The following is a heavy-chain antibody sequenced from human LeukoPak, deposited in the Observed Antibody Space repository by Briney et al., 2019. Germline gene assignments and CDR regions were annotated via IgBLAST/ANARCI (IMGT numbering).Heavy chain of an antibody. D-gene: IGHD2-2*01. V-gene: IGHV3-23*01. J-gene: IGHJ5*02. CDR2: ISGSGGST. Sequence: GGSLRLSCAASGFTFSSYAMSWVRQAPVKELEWVSAISGSGGSTYYADSVKGRFTISRDNSKNTLYLQMNSLRAEDTAVYYCAKPPPYCSSTSGPPTTWGQGTLVTVSS. CDR1: GFTFSSYA. CDR3: AKPPPYCSSTSGPPTT.